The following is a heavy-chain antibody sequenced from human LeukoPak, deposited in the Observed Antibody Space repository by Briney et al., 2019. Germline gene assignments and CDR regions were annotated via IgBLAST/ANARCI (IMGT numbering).Heavy chain of an antibody. CDR1: GFTFTNYG. D-gene: IGHD1-26*01. J-gene: IGHJ3*02. CDR2: IKQDGSEK. Sequence: GGSLRLSCATSGFTFTNYGINWVRQAPGKGLEWVANIKQDGSEKYYVDSVKGRFTISRDNAKNSLYLQMNSLRAEDTAVYYCARGGSYFMDAFDIWGQGTMVTVSS. CDR3: ARGGSYFMDAFDI. V-gene: IGHV3-7*04.